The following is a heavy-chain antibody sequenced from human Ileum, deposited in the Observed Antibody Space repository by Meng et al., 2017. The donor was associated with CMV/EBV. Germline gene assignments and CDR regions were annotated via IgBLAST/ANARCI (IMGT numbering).Heavy chain of an antibody. CDR2: IYYTGRT. D-gene: IGHD6-19*01. V-gene: IGHV4-39*07. CDR3: ARWRSSGWYYFDY. Sequence: WAWIRQPAGRALAWIGDIYYTGRTQYTASLGSRLTVSVDTSKNQFSPELTAVTAADTAVYYCARWRSSGWYYFDYWGPGILVTVSS. J-gene: IGHJ4*02.